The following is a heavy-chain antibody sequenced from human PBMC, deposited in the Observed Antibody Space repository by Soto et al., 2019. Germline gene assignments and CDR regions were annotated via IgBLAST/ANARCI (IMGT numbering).Heavy chain of an antibody. CDR2: INHSGST. Sequence: LSLTCAVYGGSFSGYYWGWIRQPPGKGLEWIGEINHSGSTNYNPSLKSRVTISVDTSKNQFSLKLSSVTAADTAVYYCARGPSNYVARWFDPWGQGTLVTVSS. CDR3: ARGPSNYVARWFDP. J-gene: IGHJ5*02. V-gene: IGHV4-34*01. D-gene: IGHD4-4*01. CDR1: GGSFSGYY.